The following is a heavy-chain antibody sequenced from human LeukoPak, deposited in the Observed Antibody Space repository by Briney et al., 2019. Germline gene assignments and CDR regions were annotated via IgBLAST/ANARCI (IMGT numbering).Heavy chain of an antibody. CDR1: GYTFIGYY. J-gene: IGHJ6*02. CDR2: INPNSGDT. Sequence: ASVKVSCKASGYTFIGYYMHWVRQAPGQGLEWMGCINPNSGDTKYAQKFQDRVTMTRDTSISTAHLTMRSLTSDDTAVYYCAAGGHSWLNGVDVWGQGTTVIVSS. D-gene: IGHD6-13*01. V-gene: IGHV1-2*02. CDR3: AAGGHSWLNGVDV.